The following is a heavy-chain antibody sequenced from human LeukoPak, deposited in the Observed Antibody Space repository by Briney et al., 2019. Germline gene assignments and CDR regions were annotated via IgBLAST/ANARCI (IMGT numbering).Heavy chain of an antibody. CDR3: ASAGSLWSGYDY. V-gene: IGHV4-30-2*01. CDR1: GGSISSGGYY. Sequence: SETLSLTCTVSGGSISSGGYYWSWIRQPPGKGLEWIGYIYHSGSTYYNPSLKSRVTISVDRSKNQFSLKLSSVTAADTAVYYCASAGSLWSGYDYWGQGTLVTVSS. D-gene: IGHD3-3*01. J-gene: IGHJ4*02. CDR2: IYHSGST.